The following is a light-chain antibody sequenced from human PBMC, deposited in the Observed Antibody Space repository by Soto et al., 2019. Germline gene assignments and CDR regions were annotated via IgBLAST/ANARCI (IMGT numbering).Light chain of an antibody. J-gene: IGKJ1*01. Sequence: DIQMTQSPSSLSASVGDRVTITCRASQSISSYLNWYQQKPGKAPTLLIYAASSLQSGVPSRFSGRGSGTDFTLTISSLQPEDFATYYCQQSYSTPRTFGQGTKVEIK. V-gene: IGKV1-39*01. CDR3: QQSYSTPRT. CDR2: AAS. CDR1: QSISSY.